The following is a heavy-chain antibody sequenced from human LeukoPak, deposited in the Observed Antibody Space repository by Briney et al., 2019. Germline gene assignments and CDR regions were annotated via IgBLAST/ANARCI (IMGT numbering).Heavy chain of an antibody. V-gene: IGHV1-69*13. CDR2: IIPIFGTA. J-gene: IGHJ4*02. Sequence: ASVKVSCKASGGTFSSYAISWVRQAPGQGLEWMGGIIPIFGTANYAQKFQGRVTITADESTSTAYMELSSLRSEDTAVYYCAINDYSNYLGGWGQGTLVTVSS. D-gene: IGHD4-11*01. CDR3: AINDYSNYLGG. CDR1: GGTFSSYA.